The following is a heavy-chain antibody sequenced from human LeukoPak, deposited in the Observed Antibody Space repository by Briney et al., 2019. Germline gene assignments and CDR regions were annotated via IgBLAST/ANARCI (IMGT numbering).Heavy chain of an antibody. CDR3: ARGGSSSPRGAGYYYMDV. V-gene: IGHV1-8*01. D-gene: IGHD6-6*01. CDR2: MNPNSGNT. Sequence: GASVKVSCKASGYTFTSYDINWVRQATGQGLEWMGWMNPNSGNTGYAQKFQGRVTMTRNTSISTAYMELSSLRSEDTAVYYCARGGSSSPRGAGYYYMDVWGKGTTVTVSS. J-gene: IGHJ6*03. CDR1: GYTFTSYD.